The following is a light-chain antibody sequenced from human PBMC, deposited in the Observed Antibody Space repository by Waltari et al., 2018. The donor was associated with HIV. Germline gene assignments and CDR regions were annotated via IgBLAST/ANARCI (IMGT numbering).Light chain of an antibody. CDR1: SSDVGGYNL. CDR3: CAYAGSTTYGI. V-gene: IGLV2-23*02. J-gene: IGLJ2*01. CDR2: EVS. Sequence: QSALTQPASVSGSPGQSITISCTGTSSDVGGYNLVSVYQQHPGKAPKLMIYEVSKRPSGVSNRFSGSKSGNTASLTIAGLQAEDEADYYCCAYAGSTTYGIFGGGTKLTVL.